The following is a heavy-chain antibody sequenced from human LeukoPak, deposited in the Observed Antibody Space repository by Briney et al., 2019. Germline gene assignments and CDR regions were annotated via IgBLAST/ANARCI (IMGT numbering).Heavy chain of an antibody. CDR1: GASFSSYA. D-gene: IGHD6-6*01. J-gene: IGHJ4*02. Sequence: SVKVSCKASGASFSSYAISWVRQPPGPGLEWMGGIIPIFGTANYAQTFQGRGTITADESTSTAYMELSSLRSEDTAVYYCARDLSSSWFVFDYWGQGTLVTVSS. V-gene: IGHV1-69*13. CDR2: IIPIFGTA. CDR3: ARDLSSSWFVFDY.